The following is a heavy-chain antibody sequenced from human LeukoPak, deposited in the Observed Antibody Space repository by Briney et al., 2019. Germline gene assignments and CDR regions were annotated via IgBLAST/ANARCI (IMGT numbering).Heavy chain of an antibody. J-gene: IGHJ6*02. CDR2: IYYSGST. V-gene: IGHV4-30-4*01. CDR3: VRDLVSRFYDILTGPHSYGMDV. Sequence: PSQILSLTCSVSGDTISSSDYYWTWIRQPPGKGLEWIGYIYYSGSTYYNPSLKSRLTISLDKSKNQFSLRLSSVTAADTAVYYCVRDLVSRFYDILTGPHSYGMDVWGQGTTVTVSS. CDR1: GDTISSSDYY. D-gene: IGHD3-9*01.